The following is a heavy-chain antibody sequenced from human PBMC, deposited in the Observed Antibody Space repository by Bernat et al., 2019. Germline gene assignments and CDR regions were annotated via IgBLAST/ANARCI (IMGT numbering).Heavy chain of an antibody. CDR1: GGSFSGYY. V-gene: IGHV4-34*01. Sequence: QVQLQQWGAGLLKPSETLSLTCAVYGGSFSGYYWSWIRQPPGKGLEWIGEINHSGSTNYNPSLKSRVTISVDTSKNQYSLKLSSVTAADTAVYYCARAKGSSGWTLFDYWGQGTLVTVSS. CDR3: ARAKGSSGWTLFDY. J-gene: IGHJ4*02. D-gene: IGHD6-19*01. CDR2: INHSGST.